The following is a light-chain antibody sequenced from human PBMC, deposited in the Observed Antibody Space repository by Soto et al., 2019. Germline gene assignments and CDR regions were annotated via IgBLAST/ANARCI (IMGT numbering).Light chain of an antibody. Sequence: QSVLTQPASVSGSPGQAITISRTATTSEAGGYKFVFRYQQHPGKTPKVMIYEDSKRPSGVSYRFSGSKSGNAASLTISGLQAGDGAGYHCWSYGSGSTYWVFGGGTKLTVL. J-gene: IGLJ3*02. V-gene: IGLV2-23*01. CDR1: TSEAGGYKF. CDR2: EDS. CDR3: WSYGSGSTYWV.